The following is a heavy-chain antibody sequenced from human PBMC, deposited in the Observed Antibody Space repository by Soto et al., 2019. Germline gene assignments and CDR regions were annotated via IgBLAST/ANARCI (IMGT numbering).Heavy chain of an antibody. V-gene: IGHV1-3*04. CDR3: ARANGAFDI. Sequence: QVQLVQSGAEVKKPGASVKVSCKASGYTFTSYAMHWVRQAPGQRLEWMGWISTGNDNTKYSQKFQGRVTITRDTSASTAYMELSSLRSEDTAVYYCARANGAFDIWGQGTMVTVSS. J-gene: IGHJ3*02. D-gene: IGHD2-8*01. CDR2: ISTGNDNT. CDR1: GYTFTSYA.